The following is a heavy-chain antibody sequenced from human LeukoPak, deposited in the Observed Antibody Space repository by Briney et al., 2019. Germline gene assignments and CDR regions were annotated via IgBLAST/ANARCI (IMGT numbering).Heavy chain of an antibody. CDR3: AKARGDLGHYYYGMDA. V-gene: IGHV3-48*01. CDR2: ISSSSSTI. D-gene: IGHD3-10*01. CDR1: GFTFSSYS. J-gene: IGHJ6*02. Sequence: GGSLRLSCAASGFTFSSYSMNWVRQAPGKGLEWVSYISSSSSTIYYADSVKGRFTISRDNAKNSLYLQMNSLRAEDTAVYYCAKARGDLGHYYYGMDAWGQGTTVTVSS.